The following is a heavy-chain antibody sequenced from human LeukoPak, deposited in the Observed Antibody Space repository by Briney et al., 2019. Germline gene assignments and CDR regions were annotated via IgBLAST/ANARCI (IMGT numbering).Heavy chain of an antibody. Sequence: ASVKVSCKASGYTFTSYYMHWVRQAPGQGLEWMGIINPSGGSTSYAQKLQGRVTMTTDTSTSTAYMELRSLRSDDTAVYYCARDYYDSSGYYFSFITRYWGQGTLVTVSS. V-gene: IGHV1-46*01. J-gene: IGHJ4*02. CDR1: GYTFTSYY. CDR2: INPSGGST. CDR3: ARDYYDSSGYYFSFITRY. D-gene: IGHD3-22*01.